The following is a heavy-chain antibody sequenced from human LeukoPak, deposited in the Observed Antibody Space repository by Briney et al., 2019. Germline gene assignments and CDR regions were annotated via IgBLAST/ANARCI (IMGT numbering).Heavy chain of an antibody. CDR3: VSTDLNGYYYYYMDV. V-gene: IGHV4-61*02. Sequence: SETLSLTCTVSGGSISSGSYYWSWIRQPAGKGLEWIGRIYTSGSTNYNPSLKSRVTISVDTSKNQFSLKLSSVTAADTAVYYCVSTDLNGYYYYYMDVWGKGTTVTVSS. CDR1: GGSISSGSYY. D-gene: IGHD2-8*01. J-gene: IGHJ6*03. CDR2: IYTSGST.